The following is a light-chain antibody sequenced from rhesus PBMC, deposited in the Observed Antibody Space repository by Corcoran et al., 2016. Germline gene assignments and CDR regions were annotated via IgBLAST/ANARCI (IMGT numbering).Light chain of an antibody. CDR2: EVS. CDR3: SSYAGSNTFI. Sequence: QAALTQPRSVSGSPGQSVTISCTGTSSDIGGYNYVSWYQQNPGTAPKLMIYEVSKRPSGVSDRFSGSKSGNTASLTISGLQAEDEADYYCSSYAGSNTFIFGGGTRLTVL. J-gene: IGLJ1*01. V-gene: IGLV2-32*02. CDR1: SSDIGGYNY.